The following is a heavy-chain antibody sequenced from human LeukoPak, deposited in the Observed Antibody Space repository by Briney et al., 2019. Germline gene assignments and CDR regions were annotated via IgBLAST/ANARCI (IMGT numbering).Heavy chain of an antibody. J-gene: IGHJ4*02. V-gene: IGHV1-24*01. Sequence: ASVKVSCKVSGYTLTELSMHWVRQAPGKGLEWMGGLDPEDGETIYAQKFQGRVTMTEDTSTDTAYMELSSLRSEDTAVYYCATWLSGVYYDSSGYYWDYWGQGTLVTVSS. CDR1: GYTLTELS. CDR3: ATWLSGVYYDSSGYYWDY. D-gene: IGHD3-22*01. CDR2: LDPEDGET.